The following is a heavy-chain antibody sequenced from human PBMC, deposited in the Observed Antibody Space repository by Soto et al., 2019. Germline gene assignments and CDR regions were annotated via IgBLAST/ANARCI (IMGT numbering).Heavy chain of an antibody. CDR1: GFTFSSYA. CDR3: AKGGSSWAGFDC. CDR2: ITTTGDTT. J-gene: IGHJ4*02. Sequence: GGSLRLSCAASGFTFSSYAMSWVRQAPGKGLEWVSGITTTGDTTYYAGSVKGRFTISRDNSKNTLYLQMISLRAEDTAVYYCAKGGSSWAGFDCWGQGTLVTVSS. D-gene: IGHD6-13*01. V-gene: IGHV3-23*01.